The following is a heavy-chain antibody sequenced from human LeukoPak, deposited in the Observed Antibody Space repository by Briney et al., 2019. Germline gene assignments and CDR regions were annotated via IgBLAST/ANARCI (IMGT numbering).Heavy chain of an antibody. CDR2: ISSSGSTI. CDR3: ARYSSSSAFDY. D-gene: IGHD6-6*01. CDR1: GFTFSGYY. V-gene: IGHV3-11*04. J-gene: IGHJ4*02. Sequence: GGSLRLSCAASGFTFSGYYMSWIRQAPGKGLEWVSYISSSGSTIFYADSVKGRFTISRDNAKNSLYLQMNSLRAEDTAVYYCARYSSSSAFDYWGQGTLVTVSS.